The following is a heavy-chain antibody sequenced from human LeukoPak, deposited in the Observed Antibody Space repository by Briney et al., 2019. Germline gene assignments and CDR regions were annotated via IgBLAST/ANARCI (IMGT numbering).Heavy chain of an antibody. CDR2: IYPGDSDT. D-gene: IGHD5-18*01. CDR1: EYIFSTHW. CDR3: ARGKSGYSYGPYYYYMDV. Sequence: GESLKISCKASEYIFSTHWIGWVRQMPGKGLEWMGIIYPGDSDTRYSPSFQGQVTISADKSISTAYLQWSSLKASDTAMYYCARGKSGYSYGPYYYYMDVWGKGTTVTVSS. J-gene: IGHJ6*03. V-gene: IGHV5-51*01.